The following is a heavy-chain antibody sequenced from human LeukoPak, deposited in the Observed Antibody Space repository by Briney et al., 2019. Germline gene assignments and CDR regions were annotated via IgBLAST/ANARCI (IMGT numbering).Heavy chain of an antibody. CDR3: ARDSLYGVVDY. D-gene: IGHD4-17*01. J-gene: IGHJ4*02. V-gene: IGHV1-46*01. CDR1: GYTFTSYY. Sequence: ASVKVSCKASGYTFTSYYIHWVREAPAQGLEWMGIINPSGGSTSYAQKFQGRVTMTRDTSTSTVYMYLSSLRSEDMAVYYCARDSLYGVVDYWGQGTLVTVSS. CDR2: INPSGGST.